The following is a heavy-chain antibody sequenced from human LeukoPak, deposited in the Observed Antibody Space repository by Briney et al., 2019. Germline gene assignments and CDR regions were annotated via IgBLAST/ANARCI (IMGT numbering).Heavy chain of an antibody. CDR2: ISGSGGST. CDR3: AKANGYSSGWYGGCFDY. V-gene: IGHV3-23*01. J-gene: IGHJ4*02. Sequence: GSXXLXCXAXXFTXSSYAMSWVRQAPGKGLEWVSAISGSGGSTYYADSVKGRFTISRDNSKNTLYLQMNSLRAEDTAVYYCAKANGYSSGWYGGCFDYWGQGTLVTVSS. CDR1: XFTXSSYA. D-gene: IGHD6-19*01.